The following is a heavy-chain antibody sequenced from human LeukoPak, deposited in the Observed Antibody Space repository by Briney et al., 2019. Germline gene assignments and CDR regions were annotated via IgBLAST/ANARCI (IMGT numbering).Heavy chain of an antibody. V-gene: IGHV3-15*01. J-gene: IGHJ4*02. CDR3: STARDPGFYPDY. Sequence: GGSLRLSCAGSGFTFSNAWMNWVRQAPGKGLEWVGRIKSKTGGGTIDYAAPVKGRFTISRDDSKNTLYLQMNSLKTEDTAVYYCSTARDPGFYPDYWGQGTLVTVSS. CDR2: IKSKTGGGTI. D-gene: IGHD2/OR15-2a*01. CDR1: GFTFSNAW.